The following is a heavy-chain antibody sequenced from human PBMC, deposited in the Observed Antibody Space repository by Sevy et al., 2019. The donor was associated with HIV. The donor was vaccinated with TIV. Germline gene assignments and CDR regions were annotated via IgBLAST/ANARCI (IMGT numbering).Heavy chain of an antibody. CDR3: ARPRANYVDHYFFYAMDV. J-gene: IGHJ6*02. V-gene: IGHV3-30-3*01. Sequence: GGSLRLSCAASGFALSNYYAMHWVRQAPGKGLEWVALISYDGSDKYYADSVKGRFTISRDNFKNTLHLQMNSLTTEETAVYYCARPRANYVDHYFFYAMDVWGQGTTVTVSS. CDR2: ISYDGSDK. CDR1: GFALSNYYA. D-gene: IGHD4-17*01.